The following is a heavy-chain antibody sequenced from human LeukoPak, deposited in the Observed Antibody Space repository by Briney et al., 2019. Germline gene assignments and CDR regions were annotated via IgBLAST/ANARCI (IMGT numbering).Heavy chain of an antibody. D-gene: IGHD2/OR15-2a*01. Sequence: SETLSLTCTVSGGSISSSDYYGAWIRQPPGKGLEWIGSIYYSGNTYYHPSLKSRVTISVDTSKNQFSLKLSSVTAADTAVYYCASHRRYTTGSEEFDYWGQGALVTVSS. CDR1: GGSISSSDYY. V-gene: IGHV4-39*01. CDR2: IYYSGNT. J-gene: IGHJ4*02. CDR3: ASHRRYTTGSEEFDY.